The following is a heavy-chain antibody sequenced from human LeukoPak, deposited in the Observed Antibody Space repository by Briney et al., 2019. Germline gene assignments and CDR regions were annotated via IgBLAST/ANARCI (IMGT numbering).Heavy chain of an antibody. CDR2: IKSKTDGGTT. CDR3: TASFLYSSAWYEAGSNFDY. D-gene: IGHD6-19*01. Sequence: GGSLRLSCAASGFTFSNAWMSWVRQAPGKGLEWVGRIKSKTDGGTTDYAAPVKDRFTISRDDSKNTLYLQMNSLKTEDTAVYYCTASFLYSSAWYEAGSNFDYWGQGTLVTVSS. V-gene: IGHV3-15*01. J-gene: IGHJ4*02. CDR1: GFTFSNAW.